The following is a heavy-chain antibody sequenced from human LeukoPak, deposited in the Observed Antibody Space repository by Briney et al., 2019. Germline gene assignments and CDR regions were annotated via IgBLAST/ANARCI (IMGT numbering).Heavy chain of an antibody. Sequence: SVKVSCKASGGTFSSYAISWVRQAPGQGLEWMGGIIPIFGTANYAQKFQGRVTITADESTSTAYMELSSLRSEDTAVYYCAREPYGSGSYYKGNWFDPWGQGTLVTVSS. V-gene: IGHV1-69*13. CDR3: AREPYGSGSYYKGNWFDP. CDR2: IIPIFGTA. CDR1: GGTFSSYA. J-gene: IGHJ5*02. D-gene: IGHD3-10*01.